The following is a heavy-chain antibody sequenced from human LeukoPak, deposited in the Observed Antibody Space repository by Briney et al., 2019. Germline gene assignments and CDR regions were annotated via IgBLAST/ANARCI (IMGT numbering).Heavy chain of an antibody. CDR3: ATGYCSGGSCYSPYYYYYMDV. CDR1: GGTFSSYA. V-gene: IGHV1-69*05. D-gene: IGHD2-15*01. CDR2: IIPIFGTA. J-gene: IGHJ6*03. Sequence: GASVKVSCKASGGTFSSYAISWVRQAPGQGLVWMGGIIPIFGTANYAQKFQGRVTITTDESTSTAYMELSSLRSEDTAVYYCATGYCSGGSCYSPYYYYYMDVWGKGTTVTVSS.